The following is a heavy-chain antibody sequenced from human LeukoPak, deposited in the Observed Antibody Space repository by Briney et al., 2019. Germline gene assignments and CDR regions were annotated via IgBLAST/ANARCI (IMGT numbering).Heavy chain of an antibody. J-gene: IGHJ5*02. CDR3: ARGARRNWFDP. Sequence: SQTLSLTCTVSGGSISSGGYYWRWIRQHPGKGLEWIGYIYYSGSTYYNPSLKSRLTISVDTSKNQFSLKLSSVSAADTAVYYCARGARRNWFDPWGQGTLVTVSS. CDR1: GGSISSGGYY. CDR2: IYYSGST. V-gene: IGHV4-31*03.